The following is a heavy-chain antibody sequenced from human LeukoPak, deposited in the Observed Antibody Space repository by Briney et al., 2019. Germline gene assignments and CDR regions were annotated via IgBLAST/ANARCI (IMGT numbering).Heavy chain of an antibody. CDR1: GFTFDDYG. V-gene: IGHV3-20*04. J-gene: IGHJ3*02. CDR3: AKGVGGYSYGLVAFDI. D-gene: IGHD5-18*01. CDR2: IIWNGDYT. Sequence: PGGSLRLSCAASGFTFDDYGMSWVRQAPGKGLEWVSSIIWNGDYTGYADSVKGRFTISRDNAKNSLYLQMNSLRAEDTAVYYCAKGVGGYSYGLVAFDIWGQGTMVTVSS.